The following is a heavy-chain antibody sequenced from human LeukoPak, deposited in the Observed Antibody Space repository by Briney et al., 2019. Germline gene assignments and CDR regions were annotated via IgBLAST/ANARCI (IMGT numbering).Heavy chain of an antibody. J-gene: IGHJ3*02. CDR1: GFTFSSYA. D-gene: IGHD2-15*01. CDR3: AKAVVAATNDDAFDI. CDR2: ISYDGSNK. V-gene: IGHV3-30*04. Sequence: GRSLRLSCAASGFTFSSYAMHWVRQAPGKGLEWVAVISYDGSNKYYADSVKGRFTISRDNSKNTLYLQMNSLRAEDTAVYYCAKAVVAATNDDAFDIWGQGTMVTVSS.